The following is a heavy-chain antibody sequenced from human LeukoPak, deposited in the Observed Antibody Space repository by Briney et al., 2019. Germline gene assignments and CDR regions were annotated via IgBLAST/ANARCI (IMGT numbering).Heavy chain of an antibody. CDR3: ARTSYSSSWYEGGYYFDY. Sequence: GSSVKVSRKASGGTFSSYGISWVRQAPGQGLEWMGRIIPILDITNYAQKFQGRVTITADESTSTAYMELSSLRSEDTAVYYCARTSYSSSWYEGGYYFDYWGQGTLVTVSS. J-gene: IGHJ4*02. V-gene: IGHV1-69*04. D-gene: IGHD6-13*01. CDR2: IIPILDIT. CDR1: GGTFSSYG.